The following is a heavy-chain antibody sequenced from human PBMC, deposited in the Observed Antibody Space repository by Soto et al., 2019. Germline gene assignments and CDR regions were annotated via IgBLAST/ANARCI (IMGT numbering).Heavy chain of an antibody. CDR3: AKDNGPQIVVVIDHFDY. Sequence: SPRLSCAASGFTFSSYGMHGVRQARGKGLEWGAVISYDGSNKYYADSVKGRFTISRDNSKNTLYLQMNSLRAEDTAVYYCAKDNGPQIVVVIDHFDYWGQGTLVTVSS. V-gene: IGHV3-30*18. CDR2: ISYDGSNK. D-gene: IGHD3-22*01. CDR1: GFTFSSYG. J-gene: IGHJ4*02.